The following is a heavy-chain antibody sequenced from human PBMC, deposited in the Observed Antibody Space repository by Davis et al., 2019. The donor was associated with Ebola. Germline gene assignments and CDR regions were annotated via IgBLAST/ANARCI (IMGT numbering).Heavy chain of an antibody. Sequence: PSETLSLTCTVSGGSISGYYWSWIRQPPGKGLEWIGEINHSGSTNYNPSLKSRVTISVDTSKNQFSLKLSSVTAADTAVYYCARGPGLYSSGWYLNYWGQGTLVTVSS. CDR3: ARGPGLYSSGWYLNY. V-gene: IGHV4-34*01. CDR1: GGSISGYY. D-gene: IGHD6-19*01. J-gene: IGHJ4*02. CDR2: INHSGST.